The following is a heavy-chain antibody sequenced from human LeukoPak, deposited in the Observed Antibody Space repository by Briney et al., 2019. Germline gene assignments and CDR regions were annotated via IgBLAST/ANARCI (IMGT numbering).Heavy chain of an antibody. J-gene: IGHJ4*02. Sequence: SETLSLTCTVSGDSISSNWWTFIRQPPEKGLEWIGYVYYRGSTNYNPSLKSRVTISVDTPENQFSLNLSSVTAADTAVYYCARHASPPLSGYPFDYWGQGTLVTVSS. CDR2: VYYRGST. V-gene: IGHV4-59*08. CDR1: GDSISSNW. D-gene: IGHD3-22*01. CDR3: ARHASPPLSGYPFDY.